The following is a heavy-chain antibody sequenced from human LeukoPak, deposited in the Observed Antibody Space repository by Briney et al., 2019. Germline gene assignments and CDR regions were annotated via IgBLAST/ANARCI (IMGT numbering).Heavy chain of an antibody. CDR3: ARGTSVLYCSGGSCSDYFDY. V-gene: IGHV4-4*07. CDR2: IYTSGST. CDR1: GGSISSYY. D-gene: IGHD2-15*01. J-gene: IGHJ4*02. Sequence: SETLSLTCTVSGGSISSYYWSWIRQPAGKGLEWIGRIYTSGSTNYNPSLKSRVTISVDTSKNQFSLKLSSVTAADTAVYYCARGTSVLYCSGGSCSDYFDYWGQGTLVTVSS.